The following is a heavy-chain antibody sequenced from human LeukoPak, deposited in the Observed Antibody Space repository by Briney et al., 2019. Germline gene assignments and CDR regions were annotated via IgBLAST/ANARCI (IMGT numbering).Heavy chain of an antibody. CDR3: AKSRCSSGGSCYSYYYYYGMDV. CDR2: LSYDGSNK. J-gene: IGHJ6*02. V-gene: IGHV3-30*18. D-gene: IGHD2-15*01. Sequence: GRSLRLSCAASGFTFSSYGMHWVRQAPCKGLEWVAVLSYDGSNKYYADSVKGRFTISRDNSKNTLYLQMNSLRAEDTAVYYCAKSRCSSGGSCYSYYYYYGMDVWGQGTTVTVSS. CDR1: GFTFSSYG.